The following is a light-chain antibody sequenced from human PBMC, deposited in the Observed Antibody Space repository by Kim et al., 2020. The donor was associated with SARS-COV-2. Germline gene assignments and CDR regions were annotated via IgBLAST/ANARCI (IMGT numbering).Light chain of an antibody. CDR3: QQYKSCSPCT. V-gene: IGKV1-5*01. CDR2: DAS. CDR1: QSITGW. J-gene: IGKJ1*01. Sequence: DIQMTQSPSTVSAFVGDRVTITCRASQSITGWLAWYQQKPGKAPKLLIYDASTLQTGVPSRFSGSGSGTEFTLTIRSLQPDDHATYYCQQYKSCSPCTVGQGTKVDIK.